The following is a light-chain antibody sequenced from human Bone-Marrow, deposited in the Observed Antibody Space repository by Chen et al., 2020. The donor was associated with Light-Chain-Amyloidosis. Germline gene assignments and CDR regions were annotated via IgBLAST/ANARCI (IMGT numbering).Light chain of an antibody. Sequence: SSALTQPPSVSVSPGQTARITCSGEDLPTKYAYWYQQKPGQAPVLVIHRDTERPSGISERFSGSSSGTTATLTISGVQAEDEADYHCQSADSSGTYEVIFGGGTKLTVL. V-gene: IGLV3-25*03. CDR1: DLPTKY. CDR3: QSADSSGTYEVI. CDR2: RDT. J-gene: IGLJ2*01.